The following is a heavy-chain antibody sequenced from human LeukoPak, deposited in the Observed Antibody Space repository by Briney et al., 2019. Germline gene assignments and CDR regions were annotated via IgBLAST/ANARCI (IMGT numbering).Heavy chain of an antibody. D-gene: IGHD6-19*01. CDR2: ISWNSGSI. CDR3: AKSPAVAGTGYFDY. Sequence: PGGSLRLSCAASGFTFDDYAMHWVRQAPGKGLGWVSGISWNSGSIGYADSVKGRFTISRDNATNSLYLQMNSLRAEDTALYYCAKSPAVAGTGYFDYWGQGTLVTVSS. V-gene: IGHV3-9*01. J-gene: IGHJ4*02. CDR1: GFTFDDYA.